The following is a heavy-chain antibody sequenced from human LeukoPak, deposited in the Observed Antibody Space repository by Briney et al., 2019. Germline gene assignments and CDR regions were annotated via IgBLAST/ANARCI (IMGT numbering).Heavy chain of an antibody. CDR3: ARPLQGIVGATGFDY. V-gene: IGHV5-51*01. Sequence: GESLKISCQGSEYSFATYWIAWLRQMPGKGLEWMGIIYPSDSGTRYSPSFQGQVTISADKSIKTAYLQWSSLKASDTAMYYCARPLQGIVGATGFDYWGQGTLATVSS. J-gene: IGHJ4*02. D-gene: IGHD1-26*01. CDR1: EYSFATYW. CDR2: IYPSDSGT.